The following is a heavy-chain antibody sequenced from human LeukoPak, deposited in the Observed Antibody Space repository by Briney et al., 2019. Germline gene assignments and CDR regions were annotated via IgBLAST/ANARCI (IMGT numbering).Heavy chain of an antibody. CDR2: SFFSGST. Sequence: SETLSLTCTVSGGSISSYYWSWIRQPPGKGLEWIGYSFFSGSTNYNPSLKSRVTISLDTSKNQFSLRLNSVTAADTTVYYCARGGLSSGWYGWGQGTLVTVSS. CDR3: ARGGLSSGWYG. CDR1: GGSISSYY. D-gene: IGHD6-19*01. J-gene: IGHJ4*02. V-gene: IGHV4-59*01.